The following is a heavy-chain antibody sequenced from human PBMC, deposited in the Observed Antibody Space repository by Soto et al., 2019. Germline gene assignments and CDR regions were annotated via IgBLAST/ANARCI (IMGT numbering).Heavy chain of an antibody. CDR1: GFTFDDYA. D-gene: IGHD1-1*01. CDR3: AKDMGGGTPYYNWKDGWLDY. J-gene: IGHJ4*02. Sequence: GGSLRLSCAASGFTFDDYAMHWARQAPGKGLEWVSGISWNSGSIGYADSVKGRFTISRDNAKNSLYLQMNSLRAEDTALYYCAKDMGGGTPYYNWKDGWLDYWGQGTLVTVSS. V-gene: IGHV3-9*01. CDR2: ISWNSGSI.